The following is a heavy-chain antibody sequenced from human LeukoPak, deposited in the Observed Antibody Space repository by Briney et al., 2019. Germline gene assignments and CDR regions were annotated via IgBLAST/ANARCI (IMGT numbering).Heavy chain of an antibody. Sequence: GGSLRLSCAASGFTVSSNYMSWVRQAPGKGLEWVSVIYSGGSAYYADSVKSRFTISRDNSKNTLYLQMNTLRAEDTAVYYCARESPDSSGNLYHYYGMDVWGQGTTVTVSS. CDR3: ARESPDSSGNLYHYYGMDV. J-gene: IGHJ6*02. CDR2: IYSGGSA. V-gene: IGHV3-66*01. CDR1: GFTVSSNY. D-gene: IGHD3-22*01.